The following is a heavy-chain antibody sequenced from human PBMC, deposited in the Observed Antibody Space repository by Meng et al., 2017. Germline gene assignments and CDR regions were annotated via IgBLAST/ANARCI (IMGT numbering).Heavy chain of an antibody. J-gene: IGHJ4*02. V-gene: IGHV3-21*01. CDR2: ISSSSSYI. D-gene: IGHD3-10*02. CDR1: GFTFSSYS. CDR3: ARVVFGELLSFDY. Sequence: GESLKISCAASGFTFSSYSMNWVRQAPGKGLEWVSSISSSSSYIYYADSVKGRFTIPRDNAKNSLYLQMNSLRAEDTAVYYCARVVFGELLSFDYWGQGTLVTVSS.